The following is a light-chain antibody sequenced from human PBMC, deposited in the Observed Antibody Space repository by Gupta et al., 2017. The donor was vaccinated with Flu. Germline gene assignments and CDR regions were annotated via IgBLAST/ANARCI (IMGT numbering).Light chain of an antibody. CDR2: AAS. J-gene: IGKJ4*01. Sequence: GDRVTITCRASQGISSWVAWYQQKPWKAPKLLIYAASSLLSGVPSRFSGSGSGTDFTLTISSLQPEDSATYYCQQANSFPVTFGGGTKVEIK. CDR3: QQANSFPVT. CDR1: QGISSW. V-gene: IGKV1-12*01.